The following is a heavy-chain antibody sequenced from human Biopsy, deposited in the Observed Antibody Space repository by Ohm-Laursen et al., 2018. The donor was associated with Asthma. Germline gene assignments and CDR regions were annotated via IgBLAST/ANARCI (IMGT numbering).Heavy chain of an antibody. D-gene: IGHD5-24*01. Sequence: SQTLSLTCAVSGGTICSGGYSWSSTRQPPGKGLEWIGYIYHSGCTYYNPSLKSRLTISVDRSKNQFSLKLSSVTAADTAVYYCARVKDGYNFDYWGQGTLVTVSS. CDR3: ARVKDGYNFDY. J-gene: IGHJ4*02. CDR1: GGTICSGGYS. V-gene: IGHV4-30-2*01. CDR2: IYHSGCT.